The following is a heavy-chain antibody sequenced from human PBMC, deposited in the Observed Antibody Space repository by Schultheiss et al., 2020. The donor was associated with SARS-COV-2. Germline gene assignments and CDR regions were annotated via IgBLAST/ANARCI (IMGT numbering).Heavy chain of an antibody. Sequence: GGSLRLSCAASGFTFDDYAMHWVRQAPGKGLEWVSGISWNSGSIGYADSVKGRFTISRDNSKNTLYLQMNSLRAEDTAVYYCARDPYYYDSSGYYSYWGQGTLVTVSS. J-gene: IGHJ4*02. CDR3: ARDPYYYDSSGYYSY. D-gene: IGHD3-22*01. V-gene: IGHV3-9*01. CDR1: GFTFDDYA. CDR2: ISWNSGSI.